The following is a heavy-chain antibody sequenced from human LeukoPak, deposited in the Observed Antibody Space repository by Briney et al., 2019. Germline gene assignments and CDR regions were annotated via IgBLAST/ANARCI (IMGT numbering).Heavy chain of an antibody. CDR2: IYWNDDK. D-gene: IGHD1-1*01. Sequence: ESGPTLVNPTQTLTLTCTFSGFSLSTSGVGVGWIRQPPGKALEWLALIYWNDDKRYSPSLKSGLTITKDTSKNQVVLTMTNMDPVDTATYYCAHTVWERRGFDYWGQGTLVTVSS. V-gene: IGHV2-5*01. CDR3: AHTVWERRGFDY. J-gene: IGHJ4*02. CDR1: GFSLSTSGVG.